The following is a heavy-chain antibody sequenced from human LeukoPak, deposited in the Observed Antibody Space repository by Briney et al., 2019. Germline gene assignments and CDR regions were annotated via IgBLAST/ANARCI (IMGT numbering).Heavy chain of an antibody. V-gene: IGHV3-30-3*01. CDR1: GFTFSSYA. CDR3: ARDVAPYSSGWYMGY. CDR2: ISYDGSNK. J-gene: IGHJ4*02. Sequence: GRSLRPSCAASGFTFSSYAMHWVRQAPGKGLEWVAVISYDGSNKYYADSVKGRFTISRDNSKNTLYLQMNSLRAEDTAVYYCARDVAPYSSGWYMGYWGQGTLVTVSS. D-gene: IGHD6-19*01.